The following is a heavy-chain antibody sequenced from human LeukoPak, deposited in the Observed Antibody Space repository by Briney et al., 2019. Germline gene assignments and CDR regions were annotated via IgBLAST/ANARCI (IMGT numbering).Heavy chain of an antibody. Sequence: EASVKVSCKASGGTFSSYAISWVRQAPGQGLEWMGRIIPIFGTANYAQKFQGRVTITTDESTSTSYMELSILRPEDTAVYYCARDAPWKVDAARAFDIWGQGTMVTVSS. CDR1: GGTFSSYA. CDR3: ARDAPWKVDAARAFDI. CDR2: IIPIFGTA. V-gene: IGHV1-69*05. D-gene: IGHD1-1*01. J-gene: IGHJ3*02.